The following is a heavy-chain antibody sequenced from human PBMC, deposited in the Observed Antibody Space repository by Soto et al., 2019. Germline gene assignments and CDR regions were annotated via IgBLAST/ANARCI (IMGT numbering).Heavy chain of an antibody. D-gene: IGHD3-3*01. CDR3: AKDQGYDFWSGYKNNWFDP. J-gene: IGHJ5*02. V-gene: IGHV3-23*01. CDR2: ISGSGGST. Sequence: PGGSLRLSCAASGFTFSSYAMSWVRQAPGKGLEWVSAISGSGGSTYYADSVKGRFTISRDNSKNTLYLQMTSLRAEDTAVYYCAKDQGYDFWSGYKNNWFDPWGQGTLVTVSS. CDR1: GFTFSSYA.